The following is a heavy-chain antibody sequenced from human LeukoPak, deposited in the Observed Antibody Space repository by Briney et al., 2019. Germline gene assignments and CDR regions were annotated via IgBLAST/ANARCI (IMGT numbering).Heavy chain of an antibody. CDR2: ISSSSSYR. Sequence: GGSLRLSCAASGFTFSSYSMNWVRQAPGKGLEWVSSISSSSSYRYYADSVKGRFTISRDNAKNSLYLQMNSLRAEDTAVYYCATWYYDFFSAVDAFDIWGQGTMVTVSS. V-gene: IGHV3-21*01. CDR3: ATWYYDFFSAVDAFDI. CDR1: GFTFSSYS. J-gene: IGHJ3*02. D-gene: IGHD3-3*01.